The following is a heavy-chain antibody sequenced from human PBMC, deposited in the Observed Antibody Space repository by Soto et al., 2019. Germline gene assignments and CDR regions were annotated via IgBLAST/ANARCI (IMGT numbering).Heavy chain of an antibody. V-gene: IGHV3-15*01. CDR1: GFTFSNAW. CDR3: TTTYYDYVWGSYGLTY. Sequence: KPGGSLRLSCAASGFTFSNAWMSWVRQAPGKGLEWVGRIKSKTDGGTTDYAAPVKGRFTISRDDSKNTLYLQMNSLKTEDTAVYYCTTTYYDYVWGSYGLTYWGQGTLVTVSS. CDR2: IKSKTDGGTT. D-gene: IGHD3-16*01. J-gene: IGHJ4*02.